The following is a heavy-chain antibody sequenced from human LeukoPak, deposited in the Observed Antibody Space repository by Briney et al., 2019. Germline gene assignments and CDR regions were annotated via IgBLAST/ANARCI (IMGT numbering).Heavy chain of an antibody. CDR3: ARGYSSSWYLD. CDR1: GFTFSSYA. D-gene: IGHD6-13*01. J-gene: IGHJ4*02. Sequence: GGSLRLSCAASGFTFSSYAMSWVRQAPGKGLEWVSAISGSGGSTYYADSVKGRFTISRGNSKNTLYLQMNSLRADDTAVYYCARGYSSSWYLDWGQGTLVTVSS. CDR2: ISGSGGST. V-gene: IGHV3-23*01.